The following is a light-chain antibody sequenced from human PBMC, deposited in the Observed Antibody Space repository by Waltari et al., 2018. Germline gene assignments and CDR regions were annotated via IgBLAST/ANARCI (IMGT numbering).Light chain of an antibody. V-gene: IGKV3-20*01. CDR2: GAS. J-gene: IGKJ1*01. Sequence: EIVLTQSPGTLSLSPGERATLSCRASESVSSSDLAWDQQKPGQAPRLLIYGASTRATGIPDRFTGSGSGTDFTLTLNRLEPEDFAVYYCQQYGSTQTFGQGTKVEIK. CDR3: QQYGSTQT. CDR1: ESVSSSD.